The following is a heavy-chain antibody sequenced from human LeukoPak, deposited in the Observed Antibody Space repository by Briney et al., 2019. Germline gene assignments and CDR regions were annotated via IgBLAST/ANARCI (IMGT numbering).Heavy chain of an antibody. D-gene: IGHD6-13*01. V-gene: IGHV3-30-3*01. J-gene: IGHJ5*02. Sequence: GGSLRLSCAASGFTFSSYAMHWVRQAPGKGLEWVAVISYDGSNKYYADSVKGRFTISRDNSKDTLYLQMNSLRAEGTAVYYCARPAAAGTGISWFDPWGQGTLVTVSS. CDR3: ARPAAAGTGISWFDP. CDR1: GFTFSSYA. CDR2: ISYDGSNK.